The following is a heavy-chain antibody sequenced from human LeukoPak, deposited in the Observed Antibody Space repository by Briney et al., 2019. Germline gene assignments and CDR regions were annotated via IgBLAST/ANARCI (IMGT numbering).Heavy chain of an antibody. CDR2: IYYSGST. CDR3: ARTSDFGAPFDY. J-gene: IGHJ4*02. CDR1: GGSISSYY. Sequence: PSETLSLTCTVSGGSISSYYWSWTRQPPGKGLEWIGYIYYSGSTNYNPSLKSRVTISVDTSKNQFSLKLSSVTAADTAVYYCARTSDFGAPFDYWGQGTLVTVSS. D-gene: IGHD3-3*01. V-gene: IGHV4-59*08.